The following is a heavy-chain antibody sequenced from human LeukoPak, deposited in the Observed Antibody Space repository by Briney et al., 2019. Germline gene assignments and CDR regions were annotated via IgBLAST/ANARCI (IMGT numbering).Heavy chain of an antibody. CDR2: ISGSGGST. D-gene: IGHD2-21*01. V-gene: IGHV3-23*01. J-gene: IGHJ3*02. Sequence: GRSLRLSCAASGFTFSSYAMSWVRQAPGKGLEWVSAISGSGGSTYYADSVKGRFTISRDNSKNTLYLQMNSLRAEDTAVYYCAKERQRKLAYCGGECLHSDIWGQGTMVTVSS. CDR3: AKERQRKLAYCGGECLHSDI. CDR1: GFTFSSYA.